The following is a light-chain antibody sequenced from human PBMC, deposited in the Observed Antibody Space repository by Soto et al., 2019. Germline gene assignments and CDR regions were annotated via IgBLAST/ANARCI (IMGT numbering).Light chain of an antibody. Sequence: EIVLTQSPGTLSLSPGERATLSCRASQSVSSSYLAWYQQKPDQAPRLLIYGASSRATGIPDRFSGSGSGTDFTLTISSLEPEDFAVYYCQQYGSSPLTFGGGTKVEIK. CDR1: QSVSSSY. CDR3: QQYGSSPLT. V-gene: IGKV3-20*01. J-gene: IGKJ4*01. CDR2: GAS.